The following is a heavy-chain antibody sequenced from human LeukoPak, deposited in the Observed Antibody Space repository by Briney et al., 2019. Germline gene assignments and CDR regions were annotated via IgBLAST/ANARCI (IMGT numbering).Heavy chain of an antibody. CDR2: ISYDGSNK. D-gene: IGHD6-13*01. CDR3: AKGGIAAAGTVYFDY. V-gene: IGHV3-30*18. J-gene: IGHJ4*02. Sequence: GGSLRLSCAASGFTFSSYGMHWVRQAPGKGLEWVAVISYDGSNKYYADSVKGRFTISRDNSKNTLYLQMNSLRAEDTAVYYCAKGGIAAAGTVYFDYWGQGTLVTVSP. CDR1: GFTFSSYG.